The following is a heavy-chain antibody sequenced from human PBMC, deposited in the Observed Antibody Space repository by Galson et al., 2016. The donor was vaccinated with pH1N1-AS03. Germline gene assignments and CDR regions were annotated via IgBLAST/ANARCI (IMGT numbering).Heavy chain of an antibody. CDR2: IYPGDSDT. J-gene: IGHJ4*02. Sequence: QSGAEVTKPGESLKISCKGSGYSFTSYWIGWVRQMPGKGLEWMGIIYPGDSDTRYSPSFQGQVTSSADKSNSTAYLQWSSRKASDTAMYYCARLGYYGSHSSLAYFDFWGQGTLVTVSS. V-gene: IGHV5-51*01. CDR3: ARLGYYGSHSSLAYFDF. D-gene: IGHD3-10*01. CDR1: GYSFTSYW.